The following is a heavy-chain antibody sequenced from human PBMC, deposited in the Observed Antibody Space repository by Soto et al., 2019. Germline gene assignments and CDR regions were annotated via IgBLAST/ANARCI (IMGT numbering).Heavy chain of an antibody. D-gene: IGHD3-16*01. J-gene: IGHJ2*01. CDR3: AKVAGGLGYFDL. CDR2: ISASGGNI. CDR1: GFIFSDYT. Sequence: GGSLRLSCVASGFIFSDYTMTWIRQAPGKGLEWVATISASGGNIEYTDSLKGRFTISRDNSKKTVYLQINGLTADDTAVHYCAKVAGGLGYFDLWGRGTLVTVSS. V-gene: IGHV3-23*01.